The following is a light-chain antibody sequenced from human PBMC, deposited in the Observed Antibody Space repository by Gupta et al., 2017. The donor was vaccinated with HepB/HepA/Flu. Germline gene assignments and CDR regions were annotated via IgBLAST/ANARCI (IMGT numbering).Light chain of an antibody. CDR2: GAS. Sequence: ELVLTQSPGTLSLSPGERATLSCRASQVLSGNYLAWYQQQPGQAPRLLIYGASSRATGIPDRFSGSGSGTDFSLTISKMEPEDFAVYYCQHYGSSRTWTFGQGTKVEIK. CDR3: QHYGSSRTWT. J-gene: IGKJ1*01. CDR1: QVLSGNY. V-gene: IGKV3-20*01.